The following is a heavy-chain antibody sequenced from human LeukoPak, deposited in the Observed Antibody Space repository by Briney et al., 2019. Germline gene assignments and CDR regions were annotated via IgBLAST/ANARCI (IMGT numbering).Heavy chain of an antibody. D-gene: IGHD2-15*01. CDR2: ISRSGIT. V-gene: IGHV4-38-2*02. Sequence: KPSETLSLTCTVSGFSVNTADYWGWVRQPPGKTLEWIGNISRSGITSYNPSLSSRITISLDTPNNQISLKLRSATAADTAMYYCARVSVAHEIVAGDYFDSWGQGILVTVSP. J-gene: IGHJ4*02. CDR3: ARVSVAHEIVAGDYFDS. CDR1: GFSVNTADY.